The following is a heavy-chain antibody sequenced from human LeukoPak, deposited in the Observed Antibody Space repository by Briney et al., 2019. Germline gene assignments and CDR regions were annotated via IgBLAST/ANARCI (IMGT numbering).Heavy chain of an antibody. J-gene: IGHJ4*02. V-gene: IGHV3-72*01. CDR3: ARIMRVDYGTYYFDY. D-gene: IGHD4/OR15-4a*01. Sequence: GGSLRLSCAASGFTFSDHYIDWFRQAPGKGLEWVGRARNRGNGYTTQYAASVKGRFTFSRDDSENTVYLQMNSLKTEDTAVYFCARIMRVDYGTYYFDYWGQGTLVTVSS. CDR2: ARNRGNGYTT. CDR1: GFTFSDHY.